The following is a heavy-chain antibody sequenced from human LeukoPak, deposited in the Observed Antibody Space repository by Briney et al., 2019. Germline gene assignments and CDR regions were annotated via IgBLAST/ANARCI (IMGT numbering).Heavy chain of an antibody. J-gene: IGHJ6*03. Sequence: ASVKVSCKASGYTFTSYGISWVRQAPGQGLEWMGWISAYNGNTNYAQKLQGRVTMTTDTSTSTAYMELRSLRSDDTAVYYCARDAGYCGSGSYYMDVWGKGTTVTISS. V-gene: IGHV1-18*01. CDR2: ISAYNGNT. D-gene: IGHD3-10*01. CDR3: ARDAGYCGSGSYYMDV. CDR1: GYTFTSYG.